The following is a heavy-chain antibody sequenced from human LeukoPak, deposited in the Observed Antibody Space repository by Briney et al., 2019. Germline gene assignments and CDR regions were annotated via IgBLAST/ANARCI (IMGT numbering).Heavy chain of an antibody. J-gene: IGHJ4*02. Sequence: SETLSLTCTVSGGSISSYYWSWIRQPPGKGLEWIGYIYYSGSTNYNPSLKSRVTISVDTSKNQFSLKLSSVTAADTAVHYCAREDGGADYWGQGTLVTVSS. CDR2: IYYSGST. CDR3: AREDGGADY. V-gene: IGHV4-59*01. CDR1: GGSISSYY. D-gene: IGHD4-23*01.